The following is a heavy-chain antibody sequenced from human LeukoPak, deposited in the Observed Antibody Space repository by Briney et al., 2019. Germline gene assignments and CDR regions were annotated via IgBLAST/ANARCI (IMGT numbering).Heavy chain of an antibody. V-gene: IGHV3-7*01. CDR2: IETDGDEK. Sequence: PGGPLRLSCVASGFTFSDYWVSGVRDAPGMGLEWVANIETDGDEKNYVDSVKGRFTISRDNARNSLYLQMNSLRVEDTAVYYCARDIPSGFYTPDYWGRGTLVTVST. CDR3: ARDIPSGFYTPDY. J-gene: IGHJ4*02. CDR1: GFTFSDYW. D-gene: IGHD5-12*01.